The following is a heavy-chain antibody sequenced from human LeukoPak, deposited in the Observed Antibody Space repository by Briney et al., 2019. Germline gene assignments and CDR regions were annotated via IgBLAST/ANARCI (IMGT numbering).Heavy chain of an antibody. CDR2: IGLTGSVR. V-gene: IGHV3-21*06. D-gene: IGHD1-14*01. J-gene: IGHJ4*02. CDR1: GLTLSTTG. CDR3: ATETNGRHYDY. Sequence: PGGSLRLSCTASGLTLSTTGFHWVRQAPGKGLEWVASIGLTGSVRDNADSIKGRFTISRDNANNFLYLQMNSLRAEDTAAYYCATETNGRHYDYWGQGTLLTVSS.